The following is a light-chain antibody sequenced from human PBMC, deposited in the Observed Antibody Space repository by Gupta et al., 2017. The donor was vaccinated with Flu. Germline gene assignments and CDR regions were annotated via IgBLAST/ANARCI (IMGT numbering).Light chain of an antibody. Sequence: KVTISCSGSSSNIGNNYVSWYQQLPGTAPKLLIYDNNKRPSGIPDRFAGSKSGTSATLGITGRQTGDEADYYCGTWDSSLSAWVFGGGTKLTVL. V-gene: IGLV1-51*01. CDR2: DNN. J-gene: IGLJ3*02. CDR1: SSNIGNNY. CDR3: GTWDSSLSAWV.